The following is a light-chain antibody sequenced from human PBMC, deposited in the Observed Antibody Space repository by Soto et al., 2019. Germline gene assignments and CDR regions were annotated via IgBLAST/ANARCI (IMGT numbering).Light chain of an antibody. V-gene: IGLV2-14*01. CDR1: NSDVGGYNY. J-gene: IGLJ3*02. CDR3: FSYTNSITRV. Sequence: QSVLTQPASVSGSPGQSITIFCTGTNSDVGGYNYVSWYQQHPGKAPKLLIYGVSDRPSGVSNRFSGSKSGNTASLTISGLRAEDEADYYCFSYTNSITRVFGGGTKLTVL. CDR2: GVS.